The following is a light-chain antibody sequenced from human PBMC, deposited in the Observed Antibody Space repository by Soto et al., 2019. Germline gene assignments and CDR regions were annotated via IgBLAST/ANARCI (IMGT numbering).Light chain of an antibody. J-gene: IGLJ1*01. CDR3: QSYASRLRGYV. Sequence: QSVLTQPPSVSGAPGQRVTISCAGSGXNIGAGYAAHWYQQLPGAAPKLLIYGNTNRPSGVPDRFSGSKSGTSASLAITGLQAEDEADYYCQSYASRLRGYVFGTGTKVTGL. CDR2: GNT. V-gene: IGLV1-40*01. CDR1: GXNIGAGYA.